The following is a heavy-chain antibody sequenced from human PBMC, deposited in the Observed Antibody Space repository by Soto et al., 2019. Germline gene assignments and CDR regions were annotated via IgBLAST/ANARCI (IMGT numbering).Heavy chain of an antibody. Sequence: QVQLVESGGGVVQPGTSLRLSCSASGFTLSGVDMHWVRQAPGKGLEWVAVMSYDGRNQYYADSVKGRFTVSRDSSKSTLYLQMNSLRTEDAAVYYCAKGGRYTSLSRSDCWGQGTLVTVSS. J-gene: IGHJ4*02. V-gene: IGHV3-30*18. D-gene: IGHD6-6*01. CDR1: GFTLSGVD. CDR2: MSYDGRNQ. CDR3: AKGGRYTSLSRSDC.